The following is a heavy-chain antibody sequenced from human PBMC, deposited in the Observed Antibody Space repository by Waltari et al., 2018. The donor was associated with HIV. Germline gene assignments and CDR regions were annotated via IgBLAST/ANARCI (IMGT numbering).Heavy chain of an antibody. V-gene: IGHV1-69*01. CDR3: ARDAPYSSRGDAFDI. J-gene: IGHJ3*02. D-gene: IGHD6-13*01. CDR1: GGTFSSYA. CDR2: FIPIFGTA. Sequence: QVQLVQSGAEVKKPGSSVKVSCKASGGTFSSYAISWVRQAPGQGLEWMGGFIPIFGTANDAQKFQGRGTITADESTSTAYMELSSLRSEDTAVYYCARDAPYSSRGDAFDIWGQGTMVTVSS.